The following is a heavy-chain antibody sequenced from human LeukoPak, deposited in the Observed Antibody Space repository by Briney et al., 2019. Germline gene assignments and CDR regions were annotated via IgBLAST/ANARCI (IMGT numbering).Heavy chain of an antibody. CDR2: ISSSSSTI. Sequence: GGSLRLSCAASGFTFSNAWMSWVRQAPGKGLEWVSYISSSSSTIYYADSVKGRFTISRDNAKNSLYLQMNSLRAEDTAVYYCARDPADDYGDYAHDDYWGQGTLVTVSS. J-gene: IGHJ4*02. CDR1: GFTFSNAW. D-gene: IGHD4-17*01. CDR3: ARDPADDYGDYAHDDY. V-gene: IGHV3-48*04.